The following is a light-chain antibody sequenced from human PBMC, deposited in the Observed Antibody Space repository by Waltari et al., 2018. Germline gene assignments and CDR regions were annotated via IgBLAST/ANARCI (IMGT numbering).Light chain of an antibody. CDR3: QVWDSRSDHVV. V-gene: IGLV3-21*02. CDR2: ENS. CDR1: DIGYKS. J-gene: IGLJ2*01. Sequence: SYVLTQPPSVSVAPGQTARITCEGTDIGYKSVHWYHQRPGQAPVLVLHENSDRPSGSPERISGSHSGHMATLSISRVEAGDEADYYCQVWDSRSDHVVFGGGTKLTVL.